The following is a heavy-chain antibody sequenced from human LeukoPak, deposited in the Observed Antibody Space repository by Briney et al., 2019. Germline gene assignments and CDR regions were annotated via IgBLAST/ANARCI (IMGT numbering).Heavy chain of an antibody. CDR1: GGTFSSYA. CDR3: ARDPVAGDYYYGMDV. D-gene: IGHD6-19*01. CDR2: IIPILGIA. V-gene: IGHV1-69*04. Sequence: GASVKVSCKASGGTFSSYAISWVRQAPGQGLEWMGRIIPILGIANYAQKFQGRVTITADKSTSTAYMELSSLRSEDTAVYYCARDPVAGDYYYGMDVWGQGTLVTVSS. J-gene: IGHJ6*02.